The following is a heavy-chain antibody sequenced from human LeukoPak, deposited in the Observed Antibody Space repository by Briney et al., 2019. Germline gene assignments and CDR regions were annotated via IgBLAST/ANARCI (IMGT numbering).Heavy chain of an antibody. J-gene: IGHJ4*02. CDR1: GGTFSSYA. V-gene: IGHV1-69*05. CDR2: IIPIFGTA. D-gene: IGHD2-2*01. CDR3: ARGSEIVPAATFDY. Sequence: SVKVSRKASGGTFSSYAISWVRQPPAQGLEWMGGIIPIFGTANYAQKFQGRVTITTDESTSTAYMELSSLRSEDTAVYYCARGSEIVPAATFDYWGQGTLVTVSS.